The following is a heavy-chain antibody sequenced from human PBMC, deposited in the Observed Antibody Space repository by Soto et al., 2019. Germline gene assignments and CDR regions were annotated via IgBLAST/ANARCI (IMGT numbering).Heavy chain of an antibody. CDR3: ARILYYDILTGYWFDP. CDR2: IYYSGST. CDR1: CGSISSGGYY. D-gene: IGHD3-9*01. V-gene: IGHV4-31*03. J-gene: IGHJ5*02. Sequence: SETLSLTCTVSCGSISSGGYYWSWIRQHPGKGLEWIGYIYYSGSTYYNPSLKSRVTISVDTSKNQFSLKLSSVTAADTAVYYCARILYYDILTGYWFDPWGQGTLVTVSS.